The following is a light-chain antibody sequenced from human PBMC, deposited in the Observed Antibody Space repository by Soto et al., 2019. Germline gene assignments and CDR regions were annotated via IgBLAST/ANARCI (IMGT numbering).Light chain of an antibody. CDR3: QHYDSLS. J-gene: IGKJ5*01. CDR2: GAS. Sequence: PGDRATLSCRASQSVRSSYLAWYQQKPGQAPRLLIYGASSRATGIPDRFTGSGSGTDFTLTISRLEPEDFAVYYCQHYDSLSFGQGTRLEIK. CDR1: QSVRSSY. V-gene: IGKV3-20*01.